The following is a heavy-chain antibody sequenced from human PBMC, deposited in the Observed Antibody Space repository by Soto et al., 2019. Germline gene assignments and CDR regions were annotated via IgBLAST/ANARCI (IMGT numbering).Heavy chain of an antibody. Sequence: SETLSLTCTVSGDSISSSFWHWIRQPPEKGLEWIGFIHYSGSTIYNPSLRSRVTISLDTSVNQFSLKLNSVAAADTAVYYCARRGAQDSRVIADNWFDSWGRGTLVTVSS. J-gene: IGHJ5*01. V-gene: IGHV4-59*08. D-gene: IGHD3-22*01. CDR2: IHYSGST. CDR1: GDSISSSF. CDR3: ARRGAQDSRVIADNWFDS.